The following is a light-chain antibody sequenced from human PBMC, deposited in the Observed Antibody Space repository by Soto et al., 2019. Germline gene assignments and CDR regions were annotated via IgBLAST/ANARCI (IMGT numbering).Light chain of an antibody. J-gene: IGKJ5*01. CDR2: AAS. CDR3: QQSYSTTHT. CDR1: QSISSY. V-gene: IGKV1-39*01. Sequence: DIQMTQSPSSLSASVGYRVTITCRASQSISSYLNWYQQKPGKAPKLLIYAASSLQSGVPSRFSGSGSGTDFTLTISSLQHEDFATYYCQQSYSTTHTFGQGTRLEIK.